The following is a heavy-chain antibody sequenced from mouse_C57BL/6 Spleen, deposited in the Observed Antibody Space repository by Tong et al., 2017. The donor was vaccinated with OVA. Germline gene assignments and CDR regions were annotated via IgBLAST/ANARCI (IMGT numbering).Heavy chain of an antibody. V-gene: IGHV5-6*01. CDR2: ISSGGSYT. CDR1: GFTFSSYG. J-gene: IGHJ2*01. CDR3: ARHPVVTTDFDY. Sequence: EVQLQESGGDLVKPGGSLKLSCAASGFTFSSYGMSWVRQTPDKRLEWVATISSGGSYTYYPDSVKGRFTISRDNAKNTLYLQMSSLKAEDTAMYYCARHPVVTTDFDYWGQGTTLTVSS. D-gene: IGHD2-13*01.